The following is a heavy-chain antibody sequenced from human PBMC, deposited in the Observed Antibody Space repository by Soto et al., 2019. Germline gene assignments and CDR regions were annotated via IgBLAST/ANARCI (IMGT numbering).Heavy chain of an antibody. CDR3: AKDRRYCSGGSCQDYFDY. V-gene: IGHV3-23*01. J-gene: IGHJ4*02. D-gene: IGHD2-15*01. CDR1: GFTFSSYA. Sequence: GGSLRLSCAASGFTFSSYAMSWVRQAPGKGLEWVSAISGSGGSTYYADSVKGRFTISRDNSKNTLYLQMNSLRAEDTAVYYCAKDRRYCSGGSCQDYFDYWGQGTLVTVSS. CDR2: ISGSGGST.